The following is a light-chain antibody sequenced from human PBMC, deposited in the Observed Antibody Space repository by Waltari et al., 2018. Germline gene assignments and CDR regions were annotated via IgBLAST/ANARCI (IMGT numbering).Light chain of an antibody. CDR3: FSYAGSNNLV. Sequence: QSALTQPPSASGSPGQSVTIPCPGTSSDVGASHHVPWYQQHPHKAPQLMIFEVSQRPSGVPDRFSGSKSGNTASLTVSGLQAEDEADYYCFSYAGSNNLVFGGGTKLTVL. J-gene: IGLJ2*01. CDR2: EVS. V-gene: IGLV2-8*01. CDR1: SSDVGASHH.